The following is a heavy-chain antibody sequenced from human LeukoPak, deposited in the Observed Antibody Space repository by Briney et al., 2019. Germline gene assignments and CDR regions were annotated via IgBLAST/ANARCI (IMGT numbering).Heavy chain of an antibody. Sequence: PSETLSLTCTVSGGSISSGGYYWSWIRQPPGKGLEWIGEINHSGSTNYNPSLKSRVTISVDTSKNQFSLKLSSVTAADTAVYYCARDLVVTAADAFDIWGQGTMVTVSS. D-gene: IGHD2-2*01. CDR2: INHSGST. CDR1: GGSISSGGYY. V-gene: IGHV4-39*07. J-gene: IGHJ3*02. CDR3: ARDLVVTAADAFDI.